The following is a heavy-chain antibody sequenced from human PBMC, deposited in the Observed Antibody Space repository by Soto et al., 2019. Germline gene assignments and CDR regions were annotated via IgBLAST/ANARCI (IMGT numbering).Heavy chain of an antibody. D-gene: IGHD3-9*01. Sequence: GESLKISCKGSGYSFTSYWIGWVRQMPGKGLEWMGIIYPCDSDTRYSPSFQGQVTISADKSISTAYLQWSSLKASDTAMYYCARRANYDILTGYYYFDYWGQGTLVTVSS. V-gene: IGHV5-51*01. CDR3: ARRANYDILTGYYYFDY. CDR1: GYSFTSYW. J-gene: IGHJ4*02. CDR2: IYPCDSDT.